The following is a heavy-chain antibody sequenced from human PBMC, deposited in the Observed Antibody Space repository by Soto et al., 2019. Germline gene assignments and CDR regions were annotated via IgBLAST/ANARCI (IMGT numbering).Heavy chain of an antibody. Sequence: QITLKESGPTLVKPTQTLTLTCTFSGFSLSTTGVGVSWIRQPPGKALEWLALIYWDDDKRYSPSLKSRLTIHKDTSKNQVVLTMTNMDPLDTDTYYCAHSDYIRPFDSWGQGTLVTVSS. D-gene: IGHD4-17*01. V-gene: IGHV2-5*02. CDR1: GFSLSTTGVG. CDR3: AHSDYIRPFDS. CDR2: IYWDDDK. J-gene: IGHJ4*02.